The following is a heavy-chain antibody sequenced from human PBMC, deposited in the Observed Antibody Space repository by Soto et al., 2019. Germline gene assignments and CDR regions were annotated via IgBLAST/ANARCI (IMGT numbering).Heavy chain of an antibody. CDR3: ARATSPRLHYYDSSGYYYAPFDY. D-gene: IGHD3-22*01. Sequence: FSLNVSCTAAGGAMSRDAVGWVRQAQEQGLEWMGGIIPIFGTANYAQKFQGRVTITADKSTSTAYMELSSLRSEDTAVYYCARATSPRLHYYDSSGYYYAPFDYWGQGTLVTVSS. V-gene: IGHV1-69*06. J-gene: IGHJ4*02. CDR2: IIPIFGTA. CDR1: GGAMSRDA.